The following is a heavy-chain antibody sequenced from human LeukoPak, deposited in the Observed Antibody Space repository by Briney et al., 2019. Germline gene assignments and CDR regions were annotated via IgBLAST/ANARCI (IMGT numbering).Heavy chain of an antibody. V-gene: IGHV3-64D*06. CDR2: ITSNGGST. CDR1: GFTFSRYT. J-gene: IGHJ4*02. Sequence: GGSLRLSCSASGFTFSRYTMYWVRQAPGKGLEYVSAITSNGGSTYYADSVKGRFTISRDSSKSTLFLQMSSLRPEDTAVYYCVRYSSGLDYWGQGTLVTVSS. CDR3: VRYSSGLDY. D-gene: IGHD6-19*01.